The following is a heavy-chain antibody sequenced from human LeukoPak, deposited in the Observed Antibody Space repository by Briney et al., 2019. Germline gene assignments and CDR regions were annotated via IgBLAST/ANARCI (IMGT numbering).Heavy chain of an antibody. V-gene: IGHV3-23*01. CDR1: GFTFSSYG. D-gene: IGHD3-10*01. CDR3: ATGEEDYYGSGSQLDY. J-gene: IGHJ4*02. Sequence: PGGSLRLSCAASGFTFSSYGMSWVRQAPGKGLEWVSAISSSGGSTYYADSVKGRFTISRDNSKNTLYLQMNSLRAEDTAVYYCATGEEDYYGSGSQLDYWGQGTLVTVSS. CDR2: ISSSGGST.